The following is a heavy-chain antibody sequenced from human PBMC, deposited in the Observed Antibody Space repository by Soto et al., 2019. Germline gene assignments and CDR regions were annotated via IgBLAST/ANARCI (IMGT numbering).Heavy chain of an antibody. J-gene: IGHJ3*02. Sequence: GGSLRLSCAASGFTFSNAWMNWVRQAPGKGLEWVGRIKSKTDGGTTDYAAPVKGRFTISRDDSKNTLYLQMNSLKTEDTAVYYCTTAVVDTAMVTPDDAFDIWGQGTMVTVSS. CDR2: IKSKTDGGTT. D-gene: IGHD5-18*01. CDR3: TTAVVDTAMVTPDDAFDI. CDR1: GFTFSNAW. V-gene: IGHV3-15*07.